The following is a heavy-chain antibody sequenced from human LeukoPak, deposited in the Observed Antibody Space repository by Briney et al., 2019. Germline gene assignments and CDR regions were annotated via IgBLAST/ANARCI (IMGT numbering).Heavy chain of an antibody. V-gene: IGHV4-61*02. CDR2: IYTSGST. CDR3: ARDPPRGNRNDVGY. D-gene: IGHD1-1*01. J-gene: IGHJ4*02. Sequence: PSQTLSLTCTVSGGSISSGSYYWSWIRQPAGKGLEWIGRIYTSGSTNYNPSLKSRVTISVDTSKNQFSLKLSSVTAADTAVYYCARDPPRGNRNDVGYWGQGTLVTVSS. CDR1: GGSISSGSYY.